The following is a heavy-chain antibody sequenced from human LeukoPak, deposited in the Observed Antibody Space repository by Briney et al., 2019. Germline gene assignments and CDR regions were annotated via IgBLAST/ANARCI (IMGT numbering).Heavy chain of an antibody. CDR1: GGSFSGYY. CDR3: ARRPSITMVRGDNWFDP. V-gene: IGHV4-34*01. Sequence: PSETLSLTCAVYGGSFSGYYWSWLRQPPGKGLEWIGEINHSGSTNYNPSPKSRVTISVDTSKNQFSLKLSSVTAADTAVYYCARRPSITMVRGDNWFDPWGQGTLVTVSS. D-gene: IGHD3-10*01. J-gene: IGHJ5*02. CDR2: INHSGST.